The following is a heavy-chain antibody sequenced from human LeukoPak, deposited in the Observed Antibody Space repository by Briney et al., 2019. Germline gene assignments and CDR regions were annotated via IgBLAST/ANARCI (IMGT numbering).Heavy chain of an antibody. CDR1: GFTFSSYS. Sequence: GGSLRLSCAASGFTFSSYSMNWVRQAPGKGLEWVSSISLSTDGTTYADSVKGRFTISTDNAKKTIYLQMDSLRVEDTAIYYCAKALTRWAFDIWGQGTMVTVSS. CDR3: AKALTRWAFDI. D-gene: IGHD3-16*01. J-gene: IGHJ3*02. CDR2: ISLSTDGT. V-gene: IGHV3-23*01.